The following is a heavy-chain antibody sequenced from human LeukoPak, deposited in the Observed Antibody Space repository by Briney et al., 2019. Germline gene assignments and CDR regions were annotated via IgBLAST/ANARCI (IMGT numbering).Heavy chain of an antibody. Sequence: PGGSLRLSCVVSGFSFSDHYLDWVRQAPGRGLEWVSYISSSGSTIYYADSVKGRFTISRDNAKKSLHLQMNSLRAEDTAVYYCARGRSGYYFDYWGQGTLVTVSS. CDR1: GFSFSDHY. J-gene: IGHJ4*02. CDR2: ISSSGSTI. V-gene: IGHV3-11*01. D-gene: IGHD3-22*01. CDR3: ARGRSGYYFDY.